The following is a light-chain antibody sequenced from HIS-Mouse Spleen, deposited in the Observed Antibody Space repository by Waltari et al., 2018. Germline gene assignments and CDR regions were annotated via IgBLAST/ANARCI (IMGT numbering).Light chain of an antibody. J-gene: IGLJ3*02. CDR1: SSAVGRYNL. CDR3: CSYAGSSTWV. V-gene: IGLV2-23*01. Sequence: QSALTQPAPVSGSPGQPNTIPCPGTSSAVGRYNLVPWYQQHPGKAPKLMIYEGSKRPSGVSNRFSGSKSGNTASLTISGLQAEDEADYYCCSYAGSSTWVFGGGTKLTVL. CDR2: EGS.